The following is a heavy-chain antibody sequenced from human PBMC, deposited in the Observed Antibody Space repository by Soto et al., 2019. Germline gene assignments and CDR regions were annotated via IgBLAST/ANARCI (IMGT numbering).Heavy chain of an antibody. Sequence: QFQLVQSGAEEKKPGASVKVSCKASGYTFTSYAMHWVRQAPGQRLEWMGWINAGNGNTKYSQKFQGRVTITRDTSASTDYMELSSLRSEDTAVYYCASSATTADYYYGMDVWGQGTTVTVSS. J-gene: IGHJ6*02. CDR3: ASSATTADYYYGMDV. D-gene: IGHD1-26*01. CDR2: INAGNGNT. V-gene: IGHV1-3*05. CDR1: GYTFTSYA.